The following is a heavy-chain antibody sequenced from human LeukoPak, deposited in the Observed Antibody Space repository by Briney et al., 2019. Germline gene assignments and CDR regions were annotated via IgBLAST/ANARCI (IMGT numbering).Heavy chain of an antibody. D-gene: IGHD1-26*01. Sequence: GGSLRLSCAASGFTFSSYGMHWVRQAPGKGLEWVAFIRYDGSNKYYADSVKGRFTISRDNSKNTLYLQMNSLRAEDTAVYYRAKEFISGSYYYYYMDVWGKGTTVTVSS. V-gene: IGHV3-30*02. CDR2: IRYDGSNK. CDR1: GFTFSSYG. J-gene: IGHJ6*03. CDR3: AKEFISGSYYYYYMDV.